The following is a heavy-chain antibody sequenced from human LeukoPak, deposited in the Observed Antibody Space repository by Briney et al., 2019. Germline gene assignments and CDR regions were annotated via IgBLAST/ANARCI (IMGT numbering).Heavy chain of an antibody. CDR3: AKDGYSSAWNFDP. Sequence: GGSLRLSCAASGFTFSNCGMSWVRQAPGKGLQWVSLISGSGDIAYYADSVKGRFTISRDNSKNTLYLQMNSLRAEDTAVYYCAKDGYSSAWNFDPWGQGTLVTVSS. CDR2: ISGSGDIA. J-gene: IGHJ5*02. V-gene: IGHV3-23*01. D-gene: IGHD6-19*01. CDR1: GFTFSNCG.